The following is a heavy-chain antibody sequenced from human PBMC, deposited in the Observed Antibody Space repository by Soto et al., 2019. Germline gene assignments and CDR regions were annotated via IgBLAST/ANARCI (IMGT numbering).Heavy chain of an antibody. Sequence: PGGSLRLSCAASGFAFSSHPMSWVRQAPEKGLEWFAGISDSGSLTYNADSVRGRFTISRDNSKNTLYLQMNSLRAEDTAVYYCARRTFGSSRSFDIWGQGTMVTVSS. D-gene: IGHD6-6*01. CDR3: ARRTFGSSRSFDI. V-gene: IGHV3-23*01. CDR1: GFAFSSHP. CDR2: ISDSGSLT. J-gene: IGHJ3*02.